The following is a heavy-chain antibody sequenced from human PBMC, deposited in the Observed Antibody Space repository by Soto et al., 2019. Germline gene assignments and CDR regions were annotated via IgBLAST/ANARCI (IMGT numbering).Heavy chain of an antibody. V-gene: IGHV5-51*01. CDR2: IYPGDSDT. D-gene: IGHD6-13*01. Sequence: PGESLKISCKGSGYSFTSYWIGWVRRMPGKGLEWMGIIYPGDSDTRYSPSFQGQVTISADKSISTAYLQMNSLKTEDTAVYYCTTDLGNSGYSSSWYDGYWGQGTLVTVSS. CDR3: TTDLGNSGYSSSWYDGY. CDR1: GYSFTSYW. J-gene: IGHJ4*02.